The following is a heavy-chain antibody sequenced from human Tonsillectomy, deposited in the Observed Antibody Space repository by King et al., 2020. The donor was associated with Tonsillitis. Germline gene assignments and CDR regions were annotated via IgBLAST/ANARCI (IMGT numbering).Heavy chain of an antibody. Sequence: VQLVESGGGVVQPGKSLRLSCAASGFTFSTFGMHWVRQAPGKGLEWVALIYSDGTKKYYADSVQGRFTISRDNSKNTLYLLMSSLRAEDTAVYYCARDSYGDYVTFGYWGLGTLVTVSS. CDR3: ARDSYGDYVTFGY. CDR2: IYSDGTKK. J-gene: IGHJ4*02. D-gene: IGHD4-17*01. CDR1: GFTFSTFG. V-gene: IGHV3-33*01.